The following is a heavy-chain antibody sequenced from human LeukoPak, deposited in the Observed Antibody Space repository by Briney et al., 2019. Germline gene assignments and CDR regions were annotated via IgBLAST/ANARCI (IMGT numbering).Heavy chain of an antibody. J-gene: IGHJ6*03. CDR3: AKIPRGGYMDV. CDR1: GFTFSYYA. Sequence: GGSLRLSCAASGFTFSYYAMSWVRQAPGKGLEWVSIISGNGGSAYYADSVKGRFTISRDNSKNTLYLQMNSLRAEDTAVYYCAKIPRGGYMDVWGKGTTAIVSS. V-gene: IGHV3-23*01. D-gene: IGHD2-15*01. CDR2: ISGNGGSA.